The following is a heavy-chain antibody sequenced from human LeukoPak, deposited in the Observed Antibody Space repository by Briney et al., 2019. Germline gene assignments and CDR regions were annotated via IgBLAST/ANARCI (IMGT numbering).Heavy chain of an antibody. V-gene: IGHV4-39*07. CDR3: ARDRAVFDY. Sequence: PSETLSLTCTVSGGSISSSSYYWGWIRQPPGKGLEWIGSIYYSGSTYYNPSLKSRVTISVDTSKNQFSLKLSSVTAADTAAYYCARDRAVFDYWGQGTLVTVSS. CDR2: IYYSGST. CDR1: GGSISSSSYY. J-gene: IGHJ4*02.